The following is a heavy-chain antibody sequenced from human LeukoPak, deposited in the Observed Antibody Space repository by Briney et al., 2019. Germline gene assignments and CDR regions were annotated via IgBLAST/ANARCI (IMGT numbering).Heavy chain of an antibody. CDR2: INHSGST. V-gene: IGHV4-34*01. CDR1: GGSISGFY. J-gene: IGHJ5*02. D-gene: IGHD3-9*01. CDR3: ARYPANEFDILTGCFDP. Sequence: PSETLSLTCTVSGGSISGFYWTWIRQPPGKGLEWIGEINHSGSTNYNPSLKSRVTISVDTTKNQFSLKLSSVTAADTAVYYCARYPANEFDILTGCFDPWGQGTLVTVSS.